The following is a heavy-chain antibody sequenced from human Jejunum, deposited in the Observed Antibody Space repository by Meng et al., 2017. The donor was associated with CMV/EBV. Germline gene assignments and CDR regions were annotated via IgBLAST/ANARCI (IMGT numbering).Heavy chain of an antibody. D-gene: IGHD2-2*01. V-gene: IGHV3-23*04. J-gene: IGHJ4*02. CDR1: GGTFSNDA. Sequence: EVQLVESGGGLVQPGGSLRLACAASGGTFSNDAMTWVRQAPGEGLEWVSGISPNGADRYYADSVKGRFTVSRDGSKNTLYLQMNNLRAEDTAVYFCTTDWGSRGYCRTNGCRAKPHFDSWGQGTLVTVSS. CDR3: TTDWGSRGYCRTNGCRAKPHFDS. CDR2: ISPNGADR.